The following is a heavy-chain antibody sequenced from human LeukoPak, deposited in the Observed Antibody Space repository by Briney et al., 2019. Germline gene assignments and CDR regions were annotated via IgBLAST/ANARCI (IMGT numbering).Heavy chain of an antibody. CDR2: ISYDGSNK. Sequence: QPGRSLRLSCAASGFTFSSYGMHWVRQAPGKGLEWVAVISYDGSNKYYADSVKGRFTISRDNSKNTLYLQMNSLRAEDTAVYYCAKEGRGRAFDIWGQGTMVTVSS. V-gene: IGHV3-30*18. CDR3: AKEGRGRAFDI. CDR1: GFTFSSYG. J-gene: IGHJ3*02. D-gene: IGHD3-16*01.